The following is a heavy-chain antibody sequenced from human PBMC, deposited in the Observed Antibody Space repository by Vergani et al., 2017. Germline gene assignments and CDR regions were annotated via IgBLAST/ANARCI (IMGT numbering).Heavy chain of an antibody. Sequence: QVQLQQWGGGLLKPSEILYLTCDVYGGYFSGYYWSWIRKAPGKGLEWIGEINHSGSTNYNPSLKSRVTISVDTSKNQFSLKLSSVTAADTAFYYCARAVGCSSTSCYRAYYYYMDFWGKGTTVTVSS. CDR2: INHSGST. V-gene: IGHV4-34*01. CDR3: ARAVGCSSTSCYRAYYYYMDF. J-gene: IGHJ6*03. D-gene: IGHD2-2*02. CDR1: GGYFSGYY.